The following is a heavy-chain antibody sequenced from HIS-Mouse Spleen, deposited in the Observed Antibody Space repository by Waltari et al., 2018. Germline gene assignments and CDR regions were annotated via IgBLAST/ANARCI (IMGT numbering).Heavy chain of an antibody. CDR1: GGSISSSCSY. D-gene: IGHD6-13*01. Sequence: QLQLQESGPGLVKPSETLSLTCPVPGGSISSSCSYWGWIRQPPGKGLEWIGSIYYSGSTYYNPSLKSRVTISVDTSKNQFSLKLSSVTAADTAVYYCAREIPYSSSWYDWYFDLWGRGTLVTVSS. V-gene: IGHV4-39*07. CDR2: IYYSGST. J-gene: IGHJ2*01. CDR3: AREIPYSSSWYDWYFDL.